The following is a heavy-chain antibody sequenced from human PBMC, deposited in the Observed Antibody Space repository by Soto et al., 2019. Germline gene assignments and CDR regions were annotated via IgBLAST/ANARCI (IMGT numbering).Heavy chain of an antibody. Sequence: QVQLQQWGAGLLKPSETLSLTCAVYGGSFSGYYWSWIRQPPGKGLEWIGEINHSGSTNYNPSLKSRVTISVDTSKNQFSLKLSSVTAADTAVYYCARLGSGYDYALNYYYYGMDVWGQGTTVTVSS. J-gene: IGHJ6*02. CDR1: GGSFSGYY. CDR2: INHSGST. V-gene: IGHV4-34*01. D-gene: IGHD5-12*01. CDR3: ARLGSGYDYALNYYYYGMDV.